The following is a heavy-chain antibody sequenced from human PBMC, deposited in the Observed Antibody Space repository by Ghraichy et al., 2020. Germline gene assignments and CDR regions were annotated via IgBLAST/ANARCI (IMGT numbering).Heavy chain of an antibody. Sequence: GGSLRLSCAASGFTFSSYSMNWVRQAPGKGLEWVSYISSSSSTIYYADSVKGRFTISRDNAKNSLYLQMNSLRDEDTAVYYCARETPSIAARPVDPWGQGTLVTVSS. CDR3: ARETPSIAARPVDP. CDR2: ISSSSSTI. CDR1: GFTFSSYS. V-gene: IGHV3-48*02. J-gene: IGHJ5*02. D-gene: IGHD6-6*01.